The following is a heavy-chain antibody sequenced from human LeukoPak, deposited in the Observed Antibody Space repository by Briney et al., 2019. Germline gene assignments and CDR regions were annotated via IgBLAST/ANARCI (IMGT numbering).Heavy chain of an antibody. J-gene: IGHJ4*02. CDR1: GYTFTNYY. CDR3: ALPWGVVPAATTQFDY. Sequence: ASVKVSCKASGYTFTNYYMHWVRQAPGQRLEWMGWINAGNGNTKYSQKFQGRVTITRDTSASTAYMELSSLRSEDTAVYYCALPWGVVPAATTQFDYWGQGTLVTVSS. CDR2: INAGNGNT. D-gene: IGHD2-2*01. V-gene: IGHV1-3*01.